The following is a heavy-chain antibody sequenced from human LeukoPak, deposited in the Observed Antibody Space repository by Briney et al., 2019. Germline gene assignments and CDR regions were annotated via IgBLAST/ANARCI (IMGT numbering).Heavy chain of an antibody. CDR3: ARVKAVAGTGDY. CDR1: GGSFSGYY. Sequence: SETLSLTCAVYGGSFSGYYWSWIRQHPGKGLEWIGEINHSGSTNYNPSLKSRVTISVDTSKNQFSLKLSSVTAADTAVYYCARVKAVAGTGDYWGQGTLVTVSS. D-gene: IGHD6-19*01. V-gene: IGHV4-34*01. J-gene: IGHJ4*02. CDR2: INHSGST.